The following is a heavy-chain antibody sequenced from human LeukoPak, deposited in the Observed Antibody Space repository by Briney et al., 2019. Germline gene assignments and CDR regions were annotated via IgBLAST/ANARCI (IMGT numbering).Heavy chain of an antibody. J-gene: IGHJ6*02. CDR1: GGSISSSSYY. Sequence: SETLSLTCNVSGGSISSSSYYWGWIRQPPGKGLEWIGSIYYSGSTYYNPSLKSRVTISVDTSKNQFSLKLSSVTAADTAVYYCAGYCSSTSCSHYYYGMDVWGQGTTVTVSS. D-gene: IGHD2-2*01. CDR2: IYYSGST. CDR3: AGYCSSTSCSHYYYGMDV. V-gene: IGHV4-39*01.